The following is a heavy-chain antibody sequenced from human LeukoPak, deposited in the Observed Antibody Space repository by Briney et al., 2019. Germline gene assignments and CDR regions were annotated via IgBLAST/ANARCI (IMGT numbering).Heavy chain of an antibody. CDR1: GGSFSGYY. CDR3: ARGRNTRGFQH. D-gene: IGHD4-11*01. J-gene: IGHJ1*01. Sequence: PSETLSLTCAVYGGSFSGYYWSWIRQPPGKGLEWIGEINHSGSTNYNPSLKSRVTISVDTSKNQFSLKLSSVTAADTAVYYCARGRNTRGFQHWGPGNLVNGSS. V-gene: IGHV4-34*01. CDR2: INHSGST.